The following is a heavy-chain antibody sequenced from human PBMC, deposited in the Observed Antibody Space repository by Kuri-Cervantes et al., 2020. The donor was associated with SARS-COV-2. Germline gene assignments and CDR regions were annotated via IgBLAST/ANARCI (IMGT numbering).Heavy chain of an antibody. V-gene: IGHV4-59*12. J-gene: IGHJ6*03. CDR2: IYYTGST. CDR1: GGSISSYY. Sequence: SETLSLTCTVSGGSISSYYWSWIRQPPGKGLEWIGYIYYTGSTKYNPFLKSRVTISVDTSKNQFSLKRSSVTAADTAVYYCARDREFSGGLNYYYYMDVWGKGTTVTVSS. D-gene: IGHD3-10*01. CDR3: ARDREFSGGLNYYYYMDV.